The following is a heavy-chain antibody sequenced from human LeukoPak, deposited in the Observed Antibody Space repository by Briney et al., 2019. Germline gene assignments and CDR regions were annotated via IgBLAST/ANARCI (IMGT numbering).Heavy chain of an antibody. CDR3: ARLGWGSGGSVSFGY. J-gene: IGHJ4*02. D-gene: IGHD7-27*01. CDR2: IYYRGST. CDR1: GVSISSSSYY. V-gene: IGHV4-39*01. Sequence: PSETLSLTCTVSGVSISSSSYYWGWIRQPPGKGLEWIGSIYYRGSTYGSTYYNPSLKSRVTISVDTSKNKFSLKLSSVTAADTAVYYCARLGWGSGGSVSFGYWGQGALVTVSS.